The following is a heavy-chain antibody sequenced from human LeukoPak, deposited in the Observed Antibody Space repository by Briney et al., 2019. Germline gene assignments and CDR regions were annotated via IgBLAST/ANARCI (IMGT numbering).Heavy chain of an antibody. J-gene: IGHJ4*02. CDR3: ARDLELERNRWNYFES. D-gene: IGHD1-1*01. V-gene: IGHV4-31*03. Sequence: PSETLSLTCTVSGGSISSGGYYWSWIRQHPGKGLEWIGYIYYSGSTYYNPSLKSRVTISVDTSKNQFSLKLSSVTAADTAVYYCARDLELERNRWNYFESWGQGTLLTVSS. CDR1: GGSISSGGYY. CDR2: IYYSGST.